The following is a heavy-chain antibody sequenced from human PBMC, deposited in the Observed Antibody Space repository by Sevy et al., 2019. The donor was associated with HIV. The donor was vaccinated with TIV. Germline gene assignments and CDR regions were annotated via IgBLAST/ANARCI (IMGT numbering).Heavy chain of an antibody. CDR3: ARGKAALPVYYYGRDV. CDR2: IRYDGSNK. J-gene: IGHJ6*02. V-gene: IGHV3-30*02. CDR1: GFTFSSYG. D-gene: IGHD6-6*01. Sequence: GGSLRLSCAASGFTFSSYGMHWVRQTPTKGLEWVAVIRYDGSNKNYADSVKGRFTISRDNSKNMLDLQMNSLRPEDTAVYYCARGKAALPVYYYGRDVCGQGTTVTVSS.